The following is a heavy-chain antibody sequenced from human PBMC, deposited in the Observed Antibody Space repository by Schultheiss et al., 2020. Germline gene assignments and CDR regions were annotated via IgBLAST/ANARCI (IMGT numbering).Heavy chain of an antibody. V-gene: IGHV3-7*03. D-gene: IGHD6-19*01. CDR3: ARDAVALAVVYYYYYGMDV. Sequence: SCAASGFTFSSYWMSWVRQAPGKGLEWVANIKQDGSEKYYVDSVKGRFTISRDNAKNSLYLQMNSLRAEDTAVYYCARDAVALAVVYYYYYGMDVWGQGTTVTVSS. J-gene: IGHJ6*02. CDR1: GFTFSSYW. CDR2: IKQDGSEK.